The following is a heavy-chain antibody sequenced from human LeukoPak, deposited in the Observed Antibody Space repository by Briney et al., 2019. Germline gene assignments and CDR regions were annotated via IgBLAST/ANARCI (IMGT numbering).Heavy chain of an antibody. V-gene: IGHV3-23*01. D-gene: IGHD3-22*01. CDR3: AKDQSSGYYKTFDY. CDR1: GFTLSSYA. J-gene: IGHJ4*02. CDR2: ISGSDGST. Sequence: RGSLRLSCAASGFTLSSYAMSWVRQAPGKGLECVSAISGSDGSTYYADSVRGRFTISRDNSKNTLYLQMNSLRAEDTAVYYCAKDQSSGYYKTFDYWGQGTLVTVSS.